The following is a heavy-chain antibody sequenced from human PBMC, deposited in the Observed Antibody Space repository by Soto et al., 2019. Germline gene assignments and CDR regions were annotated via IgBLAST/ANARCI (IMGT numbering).Heavy chain of an antibody. CDR1: GFTFSGSA. CDR2: IRSKANSYAT. Sequence: PGGSLRLSCAASGFTFSGSAMHWVRQASGKGLEWVGRIRSKANSYATAYAASVKGRFTISRDDSKHTAYLQMNSLKTEDTPVHYCTSPRGGENDYWGQGTLVTVSS. D-gene: IGHD3-10*01. J-gene: IGHJ4*02. V-gene: IGHV3-73*01. CDR3: TSPRGGENDY.